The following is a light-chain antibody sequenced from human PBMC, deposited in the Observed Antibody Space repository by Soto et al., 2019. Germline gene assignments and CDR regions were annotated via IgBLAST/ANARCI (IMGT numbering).Light chain of an antibody. V-gene: IGKV4-1*01. J-gene: IGKJ4*01. CDR3: QQYYSTLALT. Sequence: DIVMTQSPDSLAVSLGERVTVNCKSSQSLFYNSNNKDYLAWYQHKPGQPPRLLIYWASTRDSGVPDRFSGSGSGTDFTLTISSLQAEDVAVYYCQQYYSTLALTFGGGTKVEIK. CDR2: WAS. CDR1: QSLFYNSNNKDY.